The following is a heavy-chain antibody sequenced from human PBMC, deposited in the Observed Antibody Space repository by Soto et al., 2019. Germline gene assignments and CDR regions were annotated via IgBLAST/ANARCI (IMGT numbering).Heavy chain of an antibody. CDR3: ARDLTYALFVY. V-gene: IGHV3-48*01. CDR2: ISSSSSTI. J-gene: IGHJ4*02. Sequence: EVQLVESGGGLVQPGGSLRLSCAASGFTFSSYSMNWVRQAPGKGLEWVSYISSSSSTIYYADSVKGRFTISRDNAKTSLSLQMNSLSAEDTAVYSCARDLTYALFVYWGQGTLVTVSS. CDR1: GFTFSSYS. D-gene: IGHD4-17*01.